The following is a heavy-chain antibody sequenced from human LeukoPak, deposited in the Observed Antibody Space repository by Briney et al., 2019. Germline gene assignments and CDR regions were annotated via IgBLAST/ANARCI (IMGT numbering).Heavy chain of an antibody. CDR3: ARRNIAAAALDY. J-gene: IGHJ4*02. CDR2: ISGSGGSA. CDR1: GFTFSSYA. D-gene: IGHD6-13*01. V-gene: IGHV3-23*01. Sequence: GGSLRLSCAASGFTFSSYAMRWVRQAPGKGLEWVSAISGSGGSAYYADSVKGRFTISRDNSKNTLYLQMNSLRAEDTAVYYCARRNIAAAALDYWGQGTLVTVSS.